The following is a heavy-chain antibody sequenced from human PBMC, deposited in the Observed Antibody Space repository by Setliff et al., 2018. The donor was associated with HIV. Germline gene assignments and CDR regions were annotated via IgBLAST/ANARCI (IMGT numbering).Heavy chain of an antibody. CDR2: INPNSGGT. D-gene: IGHD4-17*01. J-gene: IGHJ5*02. Sequence: ASVKVSCKASGYTFTGYYMHWVRQAPGQGLEWMGWINPNSGGTNYAQKFQGRVTMTRDTSISTAYMELSRLRSDDTAVYYCARAAHDSGYYVLWFYPWGQGTLVTVSS. V-gene: IGHV1-2*02. CDR1: GYTFTGYY. CDR3: ARAAHDSGYYVLWFYP.